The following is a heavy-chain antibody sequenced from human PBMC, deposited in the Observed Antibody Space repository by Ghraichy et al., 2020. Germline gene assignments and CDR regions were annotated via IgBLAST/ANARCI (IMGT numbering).Heavy chain of an antibody. V-gene: IGHV3-7*04. CDR3: GRGGYIYGSNPVDC. Sequence: GGSLRLSCAASGFTFNTYYMTWVRQAPGKGLEWVANIKQDGSERYYVESVKGRFTISRDNAKDSVYLQMNSLRAEDTAVYYCGRGGYIYGSNPVDCWGQGTQVTVSS. D-gene: IGHD5-18*01. CDR2: IKQDGSER. J-gene: IGHJ4*02. CDR1: GFTFNTYY.